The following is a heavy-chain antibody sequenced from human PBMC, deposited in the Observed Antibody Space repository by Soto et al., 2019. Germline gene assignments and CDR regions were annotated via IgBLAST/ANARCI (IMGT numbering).Heavy chain of an antibody. CDR2: ISSSGSTI. D-gene: IGHD3-3*01. CDR3: ARGSFLEWLLSDAFDI. J-gene: IGHJ3*02. CDR1: GFTFSDYY. V-gene: IGHV3-11*01. Sequence: GGSLRLSCAASGFTFSDYYMSWIRQAPGKGLEWVSYISSSGSTIYYADSVKGRFTISRDNAKNSLYLQMNSLRAEDTAVYYCARGSFLEWLLSDAFDIWGQGTMVTVSS.